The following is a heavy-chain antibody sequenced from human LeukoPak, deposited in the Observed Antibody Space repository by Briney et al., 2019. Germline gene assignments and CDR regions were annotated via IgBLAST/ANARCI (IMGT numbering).Heavy chain of an antibody. V-gene: IGHV3-11*04. Sequence: GGSLRLSCAASGFTFGDYYMSWIRQAPGKGLEWVSYISSSGSTKYYADSVRGRFTISRDNAKNSLYLQMNSLRAEDAAVYYCSTPEAGTWHFDYWGQGTLVTVSS. CDR1: GFTFGDYY. J-gene: IGHJ4*02. D-gene: IGHD1-1*01. CDR2: ISSSGSTK. CDR3: STPEAGTWHFDY.